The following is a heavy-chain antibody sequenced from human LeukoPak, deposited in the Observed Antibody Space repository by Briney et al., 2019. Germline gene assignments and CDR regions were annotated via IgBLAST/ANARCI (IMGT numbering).Heavy chain of an antibody. CDR3: ASQRSTIFGVVIIKSYFDY. CDR1: GYSISSGYY. Sequence: SETLSLTCTVSGYSISSGYYWGWIRQPPGKGLEWIGSIYHSGSTYYNPSLKSRVTISVDPSKNQFSLKLSSVTAADTAVYYCASQRSTIFGVVIIKSYFDYWGQGTLVTVSS. D-gene: IGHD3-3*01. V-gene: IGHV4-38-2*02. CDR2: IYHSGST. J-gene: IGHJ4*02.